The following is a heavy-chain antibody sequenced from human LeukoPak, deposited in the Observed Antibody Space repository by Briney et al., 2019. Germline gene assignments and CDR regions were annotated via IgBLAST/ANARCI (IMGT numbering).Heavy chain of an antibody. D-gene: IGHD3-3*02. J-gene: IGHJ6*03. CDR1: GFSFSNYG. CDR3: EKDTFSNIHYYYYMDA. V-gene: IGHV3-30*02. CDR2: MRSDESRK. Sequence: PGGSLRLSCEGTGFSFSNYGLHWVRQAPGKGLEWVAFMRSDESRKFHRNSVKGRFTISRDSSKNTVYLEMNSLRPEDTAIYYCEKDTFSNIHYYYYMDAWGKVTTVTVSS.